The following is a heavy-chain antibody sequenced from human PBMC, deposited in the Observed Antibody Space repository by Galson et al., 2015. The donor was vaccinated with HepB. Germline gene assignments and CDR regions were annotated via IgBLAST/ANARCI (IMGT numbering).Heavy chain of an antibody. V-gene: IGHV5-51*03. Sequence: QSGAEVKKPGKSLKISCKGSGYNFTSYWIGWVRQMPGQGLEWMGIIYPDDSDTKYSPSFQGQVTISADKSIATAYLQWRTLQASDTAMYYCARWGGGDADGLDVWGQGTTVTVS. CDR2: IYPDDSDT. CDR1: GYNFTSYW. D-gene: IGHD3-10*01. CDR3: ARWGGGDADGLDV. J-gene: IGHJ6*02.